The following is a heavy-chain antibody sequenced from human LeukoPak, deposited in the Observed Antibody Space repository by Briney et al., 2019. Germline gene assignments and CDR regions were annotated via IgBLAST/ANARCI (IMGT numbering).Heavy chain of an antibody. CDR2: ISAYNGNT. V-gene: IGHV1-18*01. D-gene: IGHD2-15*01. CDR1: GYTFTSHG. J-gene: IGHJ4*02. CDR3: ARDLGCSGGSCYEEIDY. Sequence: ASVKVSCKASGYTFTSHGISWVRQAPGQGLEWMGWISAYNGNTNYAQKLQGRVTMTTDTSTSTAYMELRSLRSDDTAVYYCARDLGCSGGSCYEEIDYWGQGTLVTVSS.